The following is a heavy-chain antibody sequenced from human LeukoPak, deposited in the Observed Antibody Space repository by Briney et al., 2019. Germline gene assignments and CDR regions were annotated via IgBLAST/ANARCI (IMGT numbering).Heavy chain of an antibody. V-gene: IGHV1-3*01. Sequence: ASVKVSCKASGYTFTSYAMHWVRQAPGQRLEWMGWINAGNGNTKYSQKLQGRVTMTTDTSTSTAYMELRSLRSDDTAVYYCARWRDDSSSFDYWGQGTLVIVSS. CDR2: INAGNGNT. J-gene: IGHJ4*02. CDR3: ARWRDDSSSFDY. CDR1: GYTFTSYA. D-gene: IGHD6-13*01.